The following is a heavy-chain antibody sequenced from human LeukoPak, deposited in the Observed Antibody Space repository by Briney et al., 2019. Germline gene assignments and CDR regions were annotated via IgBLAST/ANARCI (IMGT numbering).Heavy chain of an antibody. D-gene: IGHD6-19*01. CDR3: ARDSSGWYGDFDY. Sequence: SETLSLTCTVSVYPISSGYFWGWIRQPPEKGLEWIGNIYHSGSTYYNPSLKSRVTISVDTSKNQFSLKLSSVTAADTAVYYCARDSSGWYGDFDYWGQGTLVTVSS. CDR2: IYHSGST. J-gene: IGHJ4*02. V-gene: IGHV4-38-2*02. CDR1: VYPISSGYF.